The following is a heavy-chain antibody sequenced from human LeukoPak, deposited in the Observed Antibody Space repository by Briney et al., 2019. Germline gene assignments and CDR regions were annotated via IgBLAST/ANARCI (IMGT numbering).Heavy chain of an antibody. CDR3: AKDLLRYFDWSPNWFDP. Sequence: GGSLRLSCAASGFTFSSYAMSWVRQAPGKGLEWVSAISGSGGSTYYADSVKGRFTISRDNSKNTLYLQMNSLRAEDTAVYYCAKDLLRYFDWSPNWFDPWGQGTLVTVSS. CDR1: GFTFSSYA. CDR2: ISGSGGST. D-gene: IGHD3-9*01. V-gene: IGHV3-23*01. J-gene: IGHJ5*02.